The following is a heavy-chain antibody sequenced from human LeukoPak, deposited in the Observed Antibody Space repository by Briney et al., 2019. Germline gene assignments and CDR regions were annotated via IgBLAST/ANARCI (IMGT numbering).Heavy chain of an antibody. CDR3: ARPTYYYGSGSLDY. CDR2: INPNSGGT. V-gene: IGHV1-2*02. Sequence: GASVKVSCKASGYTFTGHYMHWVRQAPGQGLEWMGWINPNSGGTNYAQKFQGRVTMTRDTSISTAYMELSRLRSDDTAVYYCARPTYYYGSGSLDYWGQGTLVTVSS. J-gene: IGHJ4*02. D-gene: IGHD3-10*01. CDR1: GYTFTGHY.